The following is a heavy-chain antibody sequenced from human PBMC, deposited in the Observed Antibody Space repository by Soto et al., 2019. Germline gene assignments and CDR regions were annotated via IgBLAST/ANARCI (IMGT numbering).Heavy chain of an antibody. Sequence: SETLSLTCSLSGASITSTTYFWAWIRQPPGKGLEWVGSIYYSGKTHHNPSLKSRTTISVDRSKNQFSQKLSSVTAADTAVYYCARGRVAYVWGSDRYSGFDYWGQGTLVTVSS. CDR2: IYYSGKT. D-gene: IGHD3-16*02. V-gene: IGHV4-39*07. J-gene: IGHJ4*02. CDR3: ARGRVAYVWGSDRYSGFDY. CDR1: GASITSTTYF.